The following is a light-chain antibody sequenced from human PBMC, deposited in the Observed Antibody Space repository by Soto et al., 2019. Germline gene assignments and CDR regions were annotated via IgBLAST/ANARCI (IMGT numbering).Light chain of an antibody. Sequence: DIQTTQSPSSLSASVGDRVTTTCQASHDISNYLDCFQQRPGKAPDLLIYGASYLKSGVPTRFSGSDSGTDFTLTISSLQPDDSAIYYCQQTYTTPEITFGQRTRLEI. V-gene: IGKV1-39*01. CDR1: HDISNY. J-gene: IGKJ5*01. CDR3: QQTYTTPEIT. CDR2: GAS.